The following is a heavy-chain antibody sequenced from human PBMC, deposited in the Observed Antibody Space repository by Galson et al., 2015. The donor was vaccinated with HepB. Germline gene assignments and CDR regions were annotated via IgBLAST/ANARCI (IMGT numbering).Heavy chain of an antibody. CDR1: GDSVSSNSAT. CDR2: TYYRSKWGN. V-gene: IGHV6-1*01. CDR3: ARGNGGWYRSLDY. Sequence: CAISGDSVSSNSATWNWIRQSPSRGLEWLGRTYYRSKWGNDYAVSVKSRITINADTSKNQFSLQLNSVTPEDTAVYYCARGNGGWYRSLDYWGQGTLVTVSS. J-gene: IGHJ4*02. D-gene: IGHD6-19*01.